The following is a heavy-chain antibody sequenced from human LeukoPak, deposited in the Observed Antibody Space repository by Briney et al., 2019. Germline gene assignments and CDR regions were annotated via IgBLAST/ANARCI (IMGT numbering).Heavy chain of an antibody. CDR2: IIPIFGIA. CDR3: AITGGYSSGYYFDY. J-gene: IGHJ4*02. V-gene: IGHV1-69*04. Sequence: SVKVSCKASGGTFSSYAISWVRQAPGQGLEWMGRIIPIFGIANYAQKFQGRVAITADKSTSTAYMELSSLRSEDTAVYYCAITGGYSSGYYFDYWGQGTLVTVSS. CDR1: GGTFSSYA. D-gene: IGHD3-22*01.